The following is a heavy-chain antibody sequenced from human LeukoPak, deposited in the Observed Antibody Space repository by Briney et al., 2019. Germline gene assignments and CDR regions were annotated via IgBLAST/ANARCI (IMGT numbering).Heavy chain of an antibody. Sequence: GGSLRLSCAASGFTFSSYAMSWVRQAPGKGLEWVGRIRSNSDGGTIDYAAPVKGRFTLSRDDSKTTLYLQMNSPQTEDTAVYYCATDFYDSTWGQGTLVTVSS. CDR2: IRSNSDGGTI. J-gene: IGHJ5*02. V-gene: IGHV3-15*01. CDR3: ATDFYDST. D-gene: IGHD3-22*01. CDR1: GFTFSSYA.